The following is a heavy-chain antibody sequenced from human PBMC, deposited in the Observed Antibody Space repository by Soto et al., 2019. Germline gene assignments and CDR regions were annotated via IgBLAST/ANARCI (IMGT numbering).Heavy chain of an antibody. CDR1: GGSISSGGYY. Sequence: SETLSLTCTVSGGSISSGGYYWSWIRQHPGKGLEWIGYIYYSGSTYYNPSLKSRVTISVDTSKNQFSLKLSSVTAADTAVYYWARESRSENIVVVPAAKLVDVFDIGGQGKMVTVSS. V-gene: IGHV4-31*03. J-gene: IGHJ3*02. CDR2: IYYSGST. CDR3: ARESRSENIVVVPAAKLVDVFDI. D-gene: IGHD2-2*01.